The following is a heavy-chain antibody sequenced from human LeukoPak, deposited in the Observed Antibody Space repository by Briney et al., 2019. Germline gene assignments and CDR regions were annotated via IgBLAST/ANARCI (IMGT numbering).Heavy chain of an antibody. CDR3: ARVAFYYDSGSYFDY. CDR1: GGSFSGYY. Sequence: SETLSLTCAVYGGSFSGYYWSWIRQPPGKGLEWIGEINHSGSTNYNPSLRSRVTISVDTSKTQFSLKLSSVTAADTAVYYCARVAFYYDSGSYFDYWGQGALVSVSS. V-gene: IGHV4-34*01. D-gene: IGHD3-10*01. J-gene: IGHJ4*02. CDR2: INHSGST.